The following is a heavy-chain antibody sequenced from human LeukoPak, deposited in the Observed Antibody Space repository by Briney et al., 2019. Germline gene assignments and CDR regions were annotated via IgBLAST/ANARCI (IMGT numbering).Heavy chain of an antibody. CDR3: AKGELGYSSRGSCYSFPLDY. CDR1: GFTFSSYA. J-gene: IGHJ4*02. D-gene: IGHD2-15*01. CDR2: ISVSGGST. V-gene: IGHV3-23*01. Sequence: GRSLRLSCAASGFTFSSYAMSWVRQAPGKGLEWVSAISVSGGSTYYADSVKGRFTISRANSNNTLYLQMSTLRAEDTTAYYCAKGELGYSSRGSCYSFPLDYWGQGPLVTVSS.